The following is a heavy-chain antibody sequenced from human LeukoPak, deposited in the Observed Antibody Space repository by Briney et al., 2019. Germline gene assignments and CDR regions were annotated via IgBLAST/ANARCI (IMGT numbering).Heavy chain of an antibody. CDR2: IYYSGST. Sequence: SETLSLTCTVSGGSINSNGYYWSWIRQPPGKGLEWIGYIYYSGSTNYNPSLKSRVTISVDTSKNQFSLKLSSVTAADTAVYYCARMGDYVSLDFDYWGQGTLVTVSS. V-gene: IGHV4-61*08. J-gene: IGHJ4*02. CDR1: GGSINSNGYY. CDR3: ARMGDYVSLDFDY. D-gene: IGHD4-17*01.